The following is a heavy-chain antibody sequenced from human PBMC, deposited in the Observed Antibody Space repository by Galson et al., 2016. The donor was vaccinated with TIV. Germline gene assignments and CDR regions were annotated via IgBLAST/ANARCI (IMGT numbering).Heavy chain of an antibody. CDR2: IDWDDDK. Sequence: PALVKPTQTLTLTCTFSGLSLNTDGMCVNWIRQPPGKALEWLARIDWDDDKSYTSSLKTRLTIAKDTSKNQVVLTMTNMDPVDTATYYCARISGYYDTSGHYIPRSFDYWGQGTLVTVSS. J-gene: IGHJ4*02. CDR1: GLSLNTDGMC. V-gene: IGHV2-70*11. CDR3: ARISGYYDTSGHYIPRSFDY. D-gene: IGHD3-22*01.